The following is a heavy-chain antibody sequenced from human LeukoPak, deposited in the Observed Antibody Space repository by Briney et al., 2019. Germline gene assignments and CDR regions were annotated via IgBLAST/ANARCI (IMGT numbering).Heavy chain of an antibody. V-gene: IGHV3-30*02. CDR3: AKDRLGRPYYYYMDV. J-gene: IGHJ6*03. D-gene: IGHD2-15*01. CDR2: IRYDGSNK. Sequence: GGSLRLSCAASGFTFSSYGMHWVRQAPGKGLEWVAFIRYDGSNKYYADSVKGRFTISRDNSKNTLYLQMNSLRAEDTAVYYCAKDRLGRPYYYYMDVWGKGTTVTISS. CDR1: GFTFSSYG.